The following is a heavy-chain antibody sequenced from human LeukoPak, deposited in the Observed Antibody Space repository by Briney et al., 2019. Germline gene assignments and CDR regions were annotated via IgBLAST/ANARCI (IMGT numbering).Heavy chain of an antibody. CDR3: ARLPDYGDYSYYFDY. CDR1: GGSISSYY. J-gene: IGHJ4*02. V-gene: IGHV4-59*08. Sequence: SETLSLTSTVSGGSISSYYWSWIRQPPGKGLEWIGYIYYSGSTNYNPSLKSRVTISVDTSKNRFSLKLSSVTAADTAVYYCARLPDYGDYSYYFDYWGQGTLVTVSS. D-gene: IGHD4-17*01. CDR2: IYYSGST.